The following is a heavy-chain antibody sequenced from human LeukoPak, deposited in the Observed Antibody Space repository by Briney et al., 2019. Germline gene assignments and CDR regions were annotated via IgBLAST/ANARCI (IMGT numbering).Heavy chain of an antibody. V-gene: IGHV3-33*06. D-gene: IGHD6-13*01. J-gene: IGHJ4*02. Sequence: GRSLRLSCAASGFTFSSYGMHWVRQAPGKGLEWVAVIWYDGSNKYYADSVKGRFTISRDNSKNTLYLQMNSLRAEDTAVYYYAKDLGYAAGIDYWGQGTLVTVSS. CDR3: AKDLGYAAGIDY. CDR2: IWYDGSNK. CDR1: GFTFSSYG.